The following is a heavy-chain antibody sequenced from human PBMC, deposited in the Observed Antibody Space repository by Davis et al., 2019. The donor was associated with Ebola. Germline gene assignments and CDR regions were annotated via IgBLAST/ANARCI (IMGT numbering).Heavy chain of an antibody. J-gene: IGHJ4*02. Sequence: GESLKISCAASGFTFSSYGMHWVRQAPGKGLEWVAVIWYDGSNKYYADSVKGRFTISRDNAKNSLYLQMNSLRAEDTALYYCAKARGYGDYREFDYWGQGTLVTVSS. D-gene: IGHD4-17*01. CDR2: IWYDGSNK. CDR3: AKARGYGDYREFDY. CDR1: GFTFSSYG. V-gene: IGHV3-33*03.